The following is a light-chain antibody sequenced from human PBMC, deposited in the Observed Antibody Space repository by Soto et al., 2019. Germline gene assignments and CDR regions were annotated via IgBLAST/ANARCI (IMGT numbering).Light chain of an antibody. CDR1: QSVSSD. CDR2: RVS. CDR3: QQYGSSGT. Sequence: EIVMTQSPATLSVSPWERATLSCRASQSVSSDLAWYQRKPGQAPRLLIYRVSSRATGVPDRFSGSGSGTDFTLTISRLEPEDFAVYYCQQYGSSGTFGQGTKVDIK. V-gene: IGKV3-20*01. J-gene: IGKJ1*01.